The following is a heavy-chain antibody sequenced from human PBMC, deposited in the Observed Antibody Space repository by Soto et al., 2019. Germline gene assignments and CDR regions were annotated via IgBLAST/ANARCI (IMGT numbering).Heavy chain of an antibody. CDR1: GFTFSSYA. CDR3: AKGASGYYYYGMDV. J-gene: IGHJ6*02. V-gene: IGHV3-23*01. Sequence: EVQLLESGGGLVQPGGSLRLSCEASGFTFSSYAMSWVRQAPGKGLEWVSAISGSGGSTSYADSVKGRFTISRDKSKNTLYLQMNSLRAEDTAVYYWAKGASGYYYYGMDVWGQGTTVTVSS. D-gene: IGHD3-10*01. CDR2: ISGSGGST.